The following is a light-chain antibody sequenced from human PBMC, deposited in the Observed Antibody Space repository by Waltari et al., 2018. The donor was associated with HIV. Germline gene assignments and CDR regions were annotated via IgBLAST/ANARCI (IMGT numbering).Light chain of an antibody. CDR3: QVWDSRTVV. J-gene: IGLJ2*01. V-gene: IGLV3-9*01. CDR1: NIGSKN. CDR2: RSR. Sequence: YDLSQPLSVSVDLGQTARITCVGDNIGSKNVHWYQQKPGQAPVLVIYRSRNRPSGITDRISASKAGSMVTLIVSRVQIEDEADYFCQVWDSRTVVFGGGTTLTVL.